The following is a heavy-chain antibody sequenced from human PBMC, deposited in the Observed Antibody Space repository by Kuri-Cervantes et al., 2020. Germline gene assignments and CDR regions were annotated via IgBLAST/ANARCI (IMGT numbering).Heavy chain of an antibody. CDR1: GFTFSSYS. CDR2: IRYDGRNK. Sequence: GGSLRLSCAASGFTFSSYSMNWVRQAPGKGLEWMAFIRYDGRNKVYIDSVKGRFTISRDNSKNTLYLQMSSLRPEDTAVYYCAKDNQYLGPCDYWGQGILVTVSS. CDR3: AKDNQYLGPCDY. D-gene: IGHD1-26*01. J-gene: IGHJ4*02. V-gene: IGHV3-30*02.